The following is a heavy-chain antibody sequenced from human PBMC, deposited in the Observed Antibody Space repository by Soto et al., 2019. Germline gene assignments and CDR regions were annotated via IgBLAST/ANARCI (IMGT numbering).Heavy chain of an antibody. CDR1: GFTFSSYS. J-gene: IGHJ4*02. V-gene: IGHV3-21*01. D-gene: IGHD3-3*02. CDR3: ARDISEGFY. Sequence: DVQLVESGGGLVMPGGALRLSCAASGFTFSSYSMNWVRQAPGKGLEWVSSISSSSNYIYYADSVKGRFTISRDNAKNSLYLQMNSLRAEDTAVYYCARDISEGFYWGQGTLVTVSS. CDR2: ISSSSNYI.